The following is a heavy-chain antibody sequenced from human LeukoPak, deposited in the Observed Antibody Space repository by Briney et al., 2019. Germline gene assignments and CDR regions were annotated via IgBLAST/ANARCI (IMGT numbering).Heavy chain of an antibody. Sequence: PGGSLRLSCAVSGFTFSNYWISWVRQAPGKGLEWVANIKQDGSEKYYVDSVKGRFTISRDNAKNSLYLQMNSLRAEDTAVYYCANYQFSSNYHYFDFWGQGTLVTVSS. CDR3: ANYQFSSNYHYFDF. CDR2: IKQDGSEK. J-gene: IGHJ4*02. D-gene: IGHD6-13*01. V-gene: IGHV3-7*01. CDR1: GFTFSNYW.